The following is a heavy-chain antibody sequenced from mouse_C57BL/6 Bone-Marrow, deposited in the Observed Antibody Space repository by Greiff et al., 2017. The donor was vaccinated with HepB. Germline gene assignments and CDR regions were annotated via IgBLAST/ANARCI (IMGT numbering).Heavy chain of an antibody. CDR3: ARPYYYGSSYDAMDY. J-gene: IGHJ4*01. CDR2: INPYNGGT. D-gene: IGHD1-1*01. CDR1: GYTFTDYY. Sequence: EVQLQQSGPVLVKPGASVKMSCKASGYTFTDYYMNWVKQSHGKSLEWIGVINPYNGGTSYNQKFKGKAKLTVDKSSSTAYMELNSLTSEDSAVYYCARPYYYGSSYDAMDYWGQGTSVTVSS. V-gene: IGHV1-19*01.